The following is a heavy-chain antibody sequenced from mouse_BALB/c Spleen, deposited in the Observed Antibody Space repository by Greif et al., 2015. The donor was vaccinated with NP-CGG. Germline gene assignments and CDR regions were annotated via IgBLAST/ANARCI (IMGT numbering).Heavy chain of an antibody. J-gene: IGHJ4*01. CDR3: ARAAYYRYDRDYYAMDY. CDR2: ISDGGSYT. Sequence: EVKVVESGGGLVKPGGSLKLSCAASGFTFSDYYMYWVRQTPEKRLEWVATISDGGSYTYYPDSVKGRFTISRDNAKNNLYLQMSSLKSEDTAMYYCARAAYYRYDRDYYAMDYWGQGTSVTVSS. V-gene: IGHV5-4*02. CDR1: GFTFSDYY. D-gene: IGHD2-14*01.